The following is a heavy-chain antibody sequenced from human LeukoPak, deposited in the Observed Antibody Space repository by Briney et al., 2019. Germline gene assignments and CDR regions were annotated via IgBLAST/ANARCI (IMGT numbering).Heavy chain of an antibody. Sequence: SVKVSCKTSGGTFSSYAISWVRQAPGQGLEWMGGIIPIFGTANYAQKFQGRVTITADESTSTAYMGLSSLRSEDTAVYYCASSYYDSSGYYDYWGQGTLVTVSS. D-gene: IGHD3-22*01. CDR3: ASSYYDSSGYYDY. V-gene: IGHV1-69*01. CDR2: IIPIFGTA. J-gene: IGHJ4*02. CDR1: GGTFSSYA.